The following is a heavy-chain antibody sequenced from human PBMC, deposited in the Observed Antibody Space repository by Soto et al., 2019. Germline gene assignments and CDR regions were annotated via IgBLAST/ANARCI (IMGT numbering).Heavy chain of an antibody. CDR3: AREGSGSYYGMDV. Sequence: ASVKVSCKASGYTFTGYYMHWVRQAPGQGLEWMGWINPNSGGTNYAQKFQGWVTMTRDTSISTAYMELSRLRSDDTAVYYCAREGSGSYYGMDVWGQGTTVTVSS. V-gene: IGHV1-2*04. D-gene: IGHD3-10*01. CDR1: GYTFTGYY. J-gene: IGHJ6*02. CDR2: INPNSGGT.